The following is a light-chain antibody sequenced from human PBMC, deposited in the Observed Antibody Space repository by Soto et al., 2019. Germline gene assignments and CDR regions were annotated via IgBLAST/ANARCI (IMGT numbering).Light chain of an antibody. V-gene: IGKV3-20*01. CDR1: QSVSNNY. CDR2: GAS. J-gene: IGKJ4*01. CDR3: QQYDNWLLT. Sequence: EDVLKQSPGALSLSPGERATLSCRASQSVSNNYLAWYQQKPGQAPRLLIYGASNRATGIPDRFSGSGSGTDFTLTISSLQSEDFAVYYCQQYDNWLLTFGGGTKVDIK.